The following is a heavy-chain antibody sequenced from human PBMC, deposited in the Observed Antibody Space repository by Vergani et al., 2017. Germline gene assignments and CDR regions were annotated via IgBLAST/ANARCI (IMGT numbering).Heavy chain of an antibody. V-gene: IGHV1-69-2*01. CDR2: VDPEDGET. D-gene: IGHD4-17*01. Sequence: EVQLVQSGAEVKKPGATMKISCKVSGYTFTDHYMHWVKQAPGKGLEWMGLVDPEDGETIYVEKFKGRVTIAADTSTDTAHLELSSLRSEDTAGYYCATPQTVTTGGMEVWGQGTTVIVSS. CDR3: ATPQTVTTGGMEV. CDR1: GYTFTDHY. J-gene: IGHJ6*02.